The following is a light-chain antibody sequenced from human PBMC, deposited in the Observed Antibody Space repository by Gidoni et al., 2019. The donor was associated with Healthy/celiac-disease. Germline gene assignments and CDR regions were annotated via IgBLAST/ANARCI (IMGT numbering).Light chain of an antibody. Sequence: DIQLTQSPSTLSASVGDRVTITCRPSQSISSWLAWYHQKPGKAPKRLIDKASSLESGVPPRFSGSGSGTEFTLTISSLQPGDFATYYCQQYNSSPWTFGQGTKVEIK. CDR2: KAS. CDR1: QSISSW. CDR3: QQYNSSPWT. J-gene: IGKJ1*01. V-gene: IGKV1-5*03.